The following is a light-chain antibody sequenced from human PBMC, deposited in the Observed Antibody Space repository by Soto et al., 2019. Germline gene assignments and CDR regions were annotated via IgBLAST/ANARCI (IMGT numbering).Light chain of an antibody. V-gene: IGKV1-5*03. Sequence: DIQMTQSPSTLSASVGDRVTITCRASQSISSWLAWYQQKPGKAPKLLIYKASNLESGVPSRFSGSGSGTEFTLTISSLQPDDLATYYCQQYNRFWTFGQGTKVEIK. CDR1: QSISSW. CDR2: KAS. J-gene: IGKJ1*01. CDR3: QQYNRFWT.